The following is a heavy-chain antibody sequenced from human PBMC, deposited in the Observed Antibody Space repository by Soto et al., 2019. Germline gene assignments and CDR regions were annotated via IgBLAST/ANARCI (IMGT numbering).Heavy chain of an antibody. CDR1: GFTFSLSA. V-gene: IGHV3-23*01. CDR2: ISGGGGST. D-gene: IGHD3-9*01. Sequence: EVQLLESGGGFVQPGESLRLSCVASGFTFSLSAMSWVRQAPGRGLEWVSSISGGGGSTEYTDSVKGRFTFSRDNSKDTVHLQMNSLRAEDTAVYYCAKGPEYDILTGCDYWGQGALVTVSS. CDR3: AKGPEYDILTGCDY. J-gene: IGHJ4*02.